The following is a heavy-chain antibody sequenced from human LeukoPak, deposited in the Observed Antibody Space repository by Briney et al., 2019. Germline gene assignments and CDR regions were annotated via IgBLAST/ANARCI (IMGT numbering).Heavy chain of an antibody. CDR1: GVTITKTNY. V-gene: IGHV4-4*02. J-gene: IGHJ4*02. CDR2: ISLQGST. Sequence: SETLSLTCAVSGVTITKTNYWTCVRPPPGKRVEWTGVISLQGSTNYNASVMRRVAISVDNSENPVSLQLTSLTAEDTAVYYCAREGGPYRPLDYSGQGTLVTVSS. CDR3: AREGGPYRPLDY.